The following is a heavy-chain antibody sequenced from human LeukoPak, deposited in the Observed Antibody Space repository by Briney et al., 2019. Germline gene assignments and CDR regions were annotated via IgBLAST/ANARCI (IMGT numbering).Heavy chain of an antibody. D-gene: IGHD3-22*01. V-gene: IGHV4-34*01. J-gene: IGHJ4*02. CDR3: ARVTTYYYDSSGYYFAGYFDY. Sequence: SETLSLTCTVYGGSLSGYYWSWIRQSPGKGLEWIGEISHSGSTNFNPSLKSRVTISVDTSKNHFSLKLSSVTAADTAVYYCARVTTYYYDSSGYYFAGYFDYWGQGTLVTVSS. CDR2: ISHSGST. CDR1: GGSLSGYY.